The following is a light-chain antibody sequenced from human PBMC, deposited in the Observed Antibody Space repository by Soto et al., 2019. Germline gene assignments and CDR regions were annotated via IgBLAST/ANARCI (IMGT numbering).Light chain of an antibody. CDR1: SSDVGGFNY. CDR2: DVT. Sequence: QSVLTQPASVSGSPGQSITISCTGTSSDVGGFNYVSWYQQHPGKAPKLMIYDVTNRPSGVSYRFSGSKSGNTASLTISGLQAVDVTDSSCNSNKSSTTYVFRTGTKV. J-gene: IGLJ1*01. V-gene: IGLV2-14*03. CDR3: NSNKSSTTYV.